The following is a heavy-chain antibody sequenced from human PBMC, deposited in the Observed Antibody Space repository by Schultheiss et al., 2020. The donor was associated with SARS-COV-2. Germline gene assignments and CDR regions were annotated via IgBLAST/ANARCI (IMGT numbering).Heavy chain of an antibody. J-gene: IGHJ4*02. D-gene: IGHD1-26*01. CDR2: IGRTPSNL. CDR1: GFTFNNYS. CDR3: ARGTARGELLPFDC. V-gene: IGHV3-21*01. Sequence: SCAASGFTFNNYSMNWVRQAPGKGLEWVSSIGRTPSNLYYADSVQGRFTISRDNTKNSLYLHMNSLRVDDTAVYYCARGTARGELLPFDCWGLGTLVTVSS.